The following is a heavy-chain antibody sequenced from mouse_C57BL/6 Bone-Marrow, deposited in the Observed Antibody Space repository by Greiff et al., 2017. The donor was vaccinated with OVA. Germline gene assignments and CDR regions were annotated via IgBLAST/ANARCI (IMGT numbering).Heavy chain of an antibody. D-gene: IGHD1-1*01. CDR3: ARRGYGRGFAY. V-gene: IGHV1-64*01. CDR1: GYTFTSYW. CDR2: IHPNSGST. J-gene: IGHJ3*01. Sequence: VQLQQPGAELVKPGASVKLSCKASGYTFTSYWMHWVKQRPGQGLEWIGMIHPNSGSTNYNEKFKSKATLTVDKSSSTAYMQLSSLTSEDSAVYYCARRGYGRGFAYWGQGTLVTVSA.